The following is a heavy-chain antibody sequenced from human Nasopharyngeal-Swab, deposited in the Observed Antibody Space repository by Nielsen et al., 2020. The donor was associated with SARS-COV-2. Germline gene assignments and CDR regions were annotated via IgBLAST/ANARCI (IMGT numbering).Heavy chain of an antibody. V-gene: IGHV3-64*01. CDR3: ATGDDYGRDY. D-gene: IGHD4-17*01. J-gene: IGHJ4*02. Sequence: GEFLKISCAASGFTFSSYAMHWVRQAPGKGLEYVSAISSNGGSTYYANSVKGRFTISRDNSKNTLYLQMGSLRAEDMAVYYCATGDDYGRDYWGQGTLVTVSS. CDR2: ISSNGGST. CDR1: GFTFSSYA.